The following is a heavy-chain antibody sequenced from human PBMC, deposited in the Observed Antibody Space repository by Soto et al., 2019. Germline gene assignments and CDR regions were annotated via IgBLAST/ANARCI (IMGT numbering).Heavy chain of an antibody. V-gene: IGHV1-18*01. CDR3: ARSLITMVRGGDEYYYMDV. Sequence: QVQLVQSGAEVKKPGASVKVSCKASGYTFTSYAISWVRQAPGQGLEWMGWISGYNGITNYAQRLQRRVTLTTDSSTTTAYMERGSLRSDDTAVYYCARSLITMVRGGDEYYYMDVWGKGTTVTVSS. D-gene: IGHD3-10*01. CDR1: GYTFTSYA. CDR2: ISGYNGIT. J-gene: IGHJ6*03.